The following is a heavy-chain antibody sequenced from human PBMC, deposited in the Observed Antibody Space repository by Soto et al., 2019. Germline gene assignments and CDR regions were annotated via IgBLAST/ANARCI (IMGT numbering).Heavy chain of an antibody. CDR1: GGSISSGGYY. CDR2: IYYSGST. CDR3: ARVVAGYGDYPLDY. D-gene: IGHD4-17*01. J-gene: IGHJ4*02. V-gene: IGHV4-31*03. Sequence: QVQLQESGPGLVKPSQTLSLTCTVSGGSISSGGYYWSWIRQHPGKGLEWIGYIYYSGSTYYNPSVKSRVTISVDTSKNQFSLRLSSVTAADTAVYYCARVVAGYGDYPLDYWGQGTLVTVSS.